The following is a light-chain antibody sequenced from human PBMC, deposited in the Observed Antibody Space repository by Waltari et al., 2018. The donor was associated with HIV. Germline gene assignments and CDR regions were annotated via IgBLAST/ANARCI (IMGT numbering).Light chain of an antibody. CDR3: QQYYSTPPT. J-gene: IGKJ1*01. CDR1: QTVLYSSSNKNY. CDR2: WAS. V-gene: IGKV4-1*01. Sequence: DIVMTQSPDSLAVSLGERATINCRSSQTVLYSSSNKNYLTWYQQKPGQPPKLLIYWASTREAGVPDRCSGSGSGTDFTLTISSLQAEDVAVYYCQQYYSTPPTFGQGTKVEI.